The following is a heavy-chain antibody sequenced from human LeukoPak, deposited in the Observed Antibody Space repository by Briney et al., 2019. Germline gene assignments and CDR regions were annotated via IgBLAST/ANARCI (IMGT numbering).Heavy chain of an antibody. CDR3: ARVLCSGGSCYSFDY. CDR2: IYYRGST. V-gene: IGHV4-61*01. CDR1: GGSVSSGSYY. J-gene: IGHJ4*02. Sequence: SETLSLTCTVSGGSVSSGSYYWSWIRQPPGKGLEWIGYIYYRGSTNYNPSLNSRVTISVDTSKNQFSLKLSSVTAADTAVYYCARVLCSGGSCYSFDYWGQGTLVTVSS. D-gene: IGHD2-15*01.